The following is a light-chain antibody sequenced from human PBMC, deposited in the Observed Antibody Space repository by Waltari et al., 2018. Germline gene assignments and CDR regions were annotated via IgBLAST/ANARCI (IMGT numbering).Light chain of an antibody. CDR1: QSITKY. CDR2: DAS. J-gene: IGKJ2*01. V-gene: IGKV3-11*01. CDR3: QQRNNWPPRYT. Sequence: EIVLTQSPATLSLSPGERATLSCRASQSITKYLAWYQQKAGQAPRLLIYDASNRATGIPARFSGTGSGTDFPLTISSLESEDFAVYYCQQRNNWPPRYTFGQGTKLEIK.